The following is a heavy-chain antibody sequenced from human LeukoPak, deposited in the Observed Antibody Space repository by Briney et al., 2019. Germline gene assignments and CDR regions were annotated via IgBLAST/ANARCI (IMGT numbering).Heavy chain of an antibody. D-gene: IGHD5-12*01. CDR2: ISNSGGST. J-gene: IGHJ4*02. V-gene: IGHV3-64*01. CDR1: GFSFSSYA. CDR3: ARSGYTYGLADY. Sequence: GGSLRLSCAASGFSFSSYAMHWVRQAPRKGLEYVSAISNSGGSTSYANSVKGRFTISRDNSNNTLYLQMGSLRAEDMAVYYCARSGYTYGLADYWGQGTLVTVSS.